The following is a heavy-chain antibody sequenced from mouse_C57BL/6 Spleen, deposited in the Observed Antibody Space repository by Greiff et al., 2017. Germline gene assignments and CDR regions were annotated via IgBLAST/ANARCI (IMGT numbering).Heavy chain of an antibody. Sequence: VKLMESGAELVKPGASVKISCKASGYAFSSYWMNWVKQRPGKGLEWIGQIYPGDGDTNYNGKFKGKATLTADKSSSTAYMQLSSLTSEDSAVYFCARSGYSNSPGYWGQGTLVTVSA. V-gene: IGHV1-80*01. CDR1: GYAFSSYW. CDR3: ARSGYSNSPGY. D-gene: IGHD2-5*01. J-gene: IGHJ3*02. CDR2: IYPGDGDT.